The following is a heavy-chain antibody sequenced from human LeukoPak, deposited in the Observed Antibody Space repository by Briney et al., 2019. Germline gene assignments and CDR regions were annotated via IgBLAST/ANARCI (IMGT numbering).Heavy chain of an antibody. CDR3: AREITMIVVEYYFDY. CDR2: ISSSSYI. J-gene: IGHJ4*02. Sequence: GGSLRLSCAASGFTFSSYSMNWVRQAPGKGLEWVSSISSSSYIYYADSVRGRFTISRDNAKNSLYLQMNSLRAEDTAVYYCAREITMIVVEYYFDYWGQGTLVTVSS. CDR1: GFTFSSYS. D-gene: IGHD3-22*01. V-gene: IGHV3-21*01.